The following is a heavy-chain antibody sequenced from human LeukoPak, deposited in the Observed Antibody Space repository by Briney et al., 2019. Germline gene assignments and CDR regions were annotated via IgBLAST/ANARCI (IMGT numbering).Heavy chain of an antibody. Sequence: GGSLRLSCAASGFTFSSCAMTWVRQAPGKGLEWVSAISGSGGSTYYADSVKGRFTISRDNSKNTLYLQMNSLRAEDTALYYCAKPYSGTILTGWFDPWGQGTLVTVSS. CDR3: AKPYSGTILTGWFDP. CDR2: ISGSGGST. J-gene: IGHJ5*02. V-gene: IGHV3-23*01. CDR1: GFTFSSCA. D-gene: IGHD3-9*01.